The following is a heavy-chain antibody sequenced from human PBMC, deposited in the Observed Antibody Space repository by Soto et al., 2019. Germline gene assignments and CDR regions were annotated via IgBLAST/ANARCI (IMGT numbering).Heavy chain of an antibody. D-gene: IGHD1-26*01. J-gene: IGHJ4*02. V-gene: IGHV6-1*01. CDR3: ARGAPWSKVGATPYYFDY. CDR2: TYYRSKWYN. Sequence: SQTLSLTCAISGDSVSSNSAAWNWIRQSPSRGLEWLGRTYYRSKWYNDYAVSVKSRITINPDTSKNQLSLQLNSVTPEDTAVYYCARGAPWSKVGATPYYFDYWGQGTLVTVSS. CDR1: GDSVSSNSAA.